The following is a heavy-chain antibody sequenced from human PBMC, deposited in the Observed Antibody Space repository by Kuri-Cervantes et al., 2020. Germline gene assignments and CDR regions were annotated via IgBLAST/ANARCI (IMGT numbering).Heavy chain of an antibody. CDR2: ISYDGSNK. D-gene: IGHD3-9*01. CDR3: AKDIVALLTGPYYYYGMDV. J-gene: IGHJ6*02. V-gene: IGHV3-30*18. Sequence: GGSLRLSSAASGFTFSSYGMHWVRQAPGKGLEWVAVISYDGSNKYYADSVKGRFTISRDNSKNTLYLQMNSLRAEDTAVYYCAKDIVALLTGPYYYYGMDVWGQGTTVTVSS. CDR1: GFTFSSYG.